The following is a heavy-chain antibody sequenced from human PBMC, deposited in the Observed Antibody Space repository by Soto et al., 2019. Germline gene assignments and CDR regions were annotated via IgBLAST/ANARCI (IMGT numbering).Heavy chain of an antibody. V-gene: IGHV3-23*01. CDR3: ANLLELVGFYYFDY. Sequence: GGSLRLSCAASGFTFSSYAMSWVRQAPGKGLEWVSAISGSGGSTYYADSVKGRFTISRDNSKNTLYLQMNSLRAEDTAVYYCANLLELVGFYYFDYWGQGTLVTVSS. D-gene: IGHD3-9*01. CDR2: ISGSGGST. J-gene: IGHJ4*02. CDR1: GFTFSSYA.